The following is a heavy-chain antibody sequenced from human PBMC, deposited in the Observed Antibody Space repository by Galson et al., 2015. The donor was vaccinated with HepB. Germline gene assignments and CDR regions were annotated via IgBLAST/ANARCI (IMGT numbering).Heavy chain of an antibody. CDR2: IKQDGSEK. D-gene: IGHD3-10*01. CDR1: GFTFSSYW. Sequence: SLRLSCAASGFTFSSYWMSWVRQAPGKGLEWVANIKQDGSEKYYVDSVKGRFTISRDNAKNSLYLQMNSLRAEDTAVYYCARDHRAPPPSYGSGSYSRTRHYGMDVWGQGTTVTVSS. CDR3: ARDHRAPPPSYGSGSYSRTRHYGMDV. J-gene: IGHJ6*02. V-gene: IGHV3-7*03.